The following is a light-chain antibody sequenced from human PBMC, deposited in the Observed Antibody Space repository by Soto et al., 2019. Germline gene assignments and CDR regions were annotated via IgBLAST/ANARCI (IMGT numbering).Light chain of an antibody. CDR1: QDIGNS. CDR2: DAS. J-gene: IGKJ3*01. CDR3: QKSDHLPL. Sequence: DIQMTQSPRSLSASVGDRVTITCQASQDIGNSLNWFQHKPGKAPNLVIYDASNLEIGVPSRFSVSGSGTDFTFTISSLRPEDIATYYCQKSDHLPLFGPGTKVESK. V-gene: IGKV1-33*01.